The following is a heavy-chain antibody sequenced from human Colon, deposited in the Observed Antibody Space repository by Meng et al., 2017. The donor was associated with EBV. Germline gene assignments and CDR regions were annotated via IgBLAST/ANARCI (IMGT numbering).Heavy chain of an antibody. CDR3: ARRPTGIDY. CDR1: GGSLSGAY. D-gene: IGHD2-8*02. J-gene: IGHJ4*02. V-gene: IGHV4-34*12. CDR2: IIHGGSP. Sequence: QGQIRKWGAGLWKASETLSLTCAVNGGSLSGAYWNWIRQPPGKGLEWIGEIIHGGSPSYNPSLKSRVTISIDTSKNQLSLMLSSVTAADTAVYYCARRPTGIDYWGQGTLVTVSS.